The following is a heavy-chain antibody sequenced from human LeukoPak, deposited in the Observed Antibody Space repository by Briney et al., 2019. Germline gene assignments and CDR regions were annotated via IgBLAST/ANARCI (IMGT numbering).Heavy chain of an antibody. Sequence: GGSLRLSCAGSGFTFSNSSLHWVRQAPGKGLVWMSRINERGSSTSYADSVKGRFTISRDNAKNSLYLQMNSLGAEDTALYYCAKDIDRLLITGGTYSLWGQGTLVTVSS. CDR2: INERGSST. D-gene: IGHD3-16*01. CDR3: AKDIDRLLITGGTYSL. J-gene: IGHJ4*02. CDR1: GFTFSNSS. V-gene: IGHV3-74*01.